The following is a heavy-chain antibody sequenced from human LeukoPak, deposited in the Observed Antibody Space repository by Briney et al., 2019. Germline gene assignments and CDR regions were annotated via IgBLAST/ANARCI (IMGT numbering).Heavy chain of an antibody. Sequence: SETLSLTCTVSGGSINSGGYYWSWIRQHPGKDLEWIGYIYYSGTTYYNPSLKSRVTISIDTSKNQFFLKLSSVTAADTAVYYCARDITGTTAFDYWGQGTLVTVSS. J-gene: IGHJ4*02. CDR3: ARDITGTTAFDY. V-gene: IGHV4-31*03. D-gene: IGHD1-20*01. CDR2: IYYSGTT. CDR1: GGSINSGGYY.